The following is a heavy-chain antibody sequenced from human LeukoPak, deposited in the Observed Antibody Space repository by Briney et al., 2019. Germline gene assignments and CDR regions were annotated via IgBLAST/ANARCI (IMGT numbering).Heavy chain of an antibody. CDR1: GGSISSSNW. V-gene: IGHV4-4*02. CDR2: IYHSGST. Sequence: SETLSLTCAVSGGSISSSNWWSWVRQPPGKGLEWIGEIYHSGSTNYNPSLKSRVTISVDKSKNQFSLKLSSVTAADTAVYYCARPAPYCSGGSCYSAAFDIWGQGTMVIVSS. CDR3: ARPAPYCSGGSCYSAAFDI. D-gene: IGHD2-15*01. J-gene: IGHJ3*02.